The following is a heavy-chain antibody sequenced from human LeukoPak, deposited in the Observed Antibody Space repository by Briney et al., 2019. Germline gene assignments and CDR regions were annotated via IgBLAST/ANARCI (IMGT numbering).Heavy chain of an antibody. J-gene: IGHJ4*02. D-gene: IGHD3-22*01. CDR1: GDSINSLDL. CDR2: MYLSGTT. Sequence: PSETLSLTCTVSGDSINSLDLWSWVRQPPGEGLEWIGEMYLSGTTHSNPSVKSRVTISIDKSKNQFFLNLSSVTAADTAVYYCAGLVGRYSSGLYYYYFDYWGQGTLVTVSS. CDR3: AGLVGRYSSGLYYYYFDY. V-gene: IGHV4-4*02.